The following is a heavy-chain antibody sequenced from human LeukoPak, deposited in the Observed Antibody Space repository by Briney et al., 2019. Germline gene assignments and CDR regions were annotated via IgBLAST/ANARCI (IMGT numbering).Heavy chain of an antibody. V-gene: IGHV1-8*01. D-gene: IGHD5-18*01. CDR2: MNPNSGNT. CDR1: GYTFTSYD. J-gene: IGHJ5*02. CDR3: ARGDSDTAMVTGDNWFDP. Sequence: ASVKVSCKASGYTFTSYDINWARQATGQGLEWMGWMNPNSGNTGYAQKFQGRVTMTRNTSISTAYMELSSLRSEDTAVYYCARGDSDTAMVTGDNWFDPWGQGTLVTVSS.